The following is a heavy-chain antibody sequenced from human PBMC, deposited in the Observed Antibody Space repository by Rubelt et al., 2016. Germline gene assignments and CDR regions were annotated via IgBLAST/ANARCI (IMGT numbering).Heavy chain of an antibody. V-gene: IGHV3-21*01. CDR2: IVYSGDYQ. D-gene: IGHD3-16*01. Sequence: KPGGSLRLSCVASGFTFTTSGMTWIRQAPGKGLEWVSTIVYSGDYQYYADSVKGRFTVSRDNAMNSLYLQMNSLRVDDTAVYYCARDRYDGRHAFDIWGQGTMVTVSS. CDR1: GFTFTTSG. CDR3: ARDRYDGRHAFDI. J-gene: IGHJ3*02.